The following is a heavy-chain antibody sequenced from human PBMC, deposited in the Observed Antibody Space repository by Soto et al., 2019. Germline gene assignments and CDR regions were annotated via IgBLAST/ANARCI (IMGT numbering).Heavy chain of an antibody. D-gene: IGHD1-26*01. CDR3: ARVVDGDYYYYYMDV. Sequence: PSETLSLTCAVSSGSISSSNWWSWVRQPPGKGLEWIGEIYHSGSTNYNPSLKSRVTISVDKSKNQFSLKLSSVTAADTAVYYCARVVDGDYYYYYMDVWGKGTTVTVSS. CDR1: SGSISSSNW. J-gene: IGHJ6*03. V-gene: IGHV4-4*02. CDR2: IYHSGST.